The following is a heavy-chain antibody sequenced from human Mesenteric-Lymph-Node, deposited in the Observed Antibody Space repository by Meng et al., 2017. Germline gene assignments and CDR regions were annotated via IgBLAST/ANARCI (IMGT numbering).Heavy chain of an antibody. V-gene: IGHV4-39*07. CDR2: IYYSGST. D-gene: IGHD3-10*01. CDR1: RGSITSGVYY. Sequence: SETLSLTCTVSRGSITSGVYYWSWIRQPPGKGLEWIGSIYYSGSTYYNPSLKSRVTISVDTSKNQFSLKLSSVTAADTAVYYCASVNYYGSGSYYNPYYFDYWGQGTLVTVSS. CDR3: ASVNYYGSGSYYNPYYFDY. J-gene: IGHJ4*02.